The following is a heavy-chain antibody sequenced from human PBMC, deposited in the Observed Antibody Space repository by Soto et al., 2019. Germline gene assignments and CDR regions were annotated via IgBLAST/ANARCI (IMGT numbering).Heavy chain of an antibody. CDR1: GGSSSSYY. D-gene: IGHD6-13*01. V-gene: IGHV4-59*01. CDR3: ARVLQLDDYYYYGMDV. J-gene: IGHJ6*02. Sequence: QVQLQESGPGLVKPSEPLSLTCTVSGGSSSSYYWSWIRQPPGKVLEWIGYIYYSGSTNYNPSLKSRVTIAVDTSKNQFSLKLSSVTAADTAVYYCARVLQLDDYYYYGMDVWGQGTTVTVSS. CDR2: IYYSGST.